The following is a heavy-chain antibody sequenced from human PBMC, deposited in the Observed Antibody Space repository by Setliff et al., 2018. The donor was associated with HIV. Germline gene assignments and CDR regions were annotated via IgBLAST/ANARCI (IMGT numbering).Heavy chain of an antibody. CDR3: ARGDGTKYYYYYYMDV. D-gene: IGHD1-7*01. J-gene: IGHJ6*03. CDR1: GGSISSGGYY. CDR2: IHYSGST. V-gene: IGHV4-61*08. Sequence: PSETLSLTCPVSGGSISSGGYYWSWLRQHPGKGLEWIGYIHYSGSTNYNPSLKSRVTISVDTSKNQFSLKLSSVTAADTAVYYCARGDGTKYYYYYYMDVWGKGTTVTVSS.